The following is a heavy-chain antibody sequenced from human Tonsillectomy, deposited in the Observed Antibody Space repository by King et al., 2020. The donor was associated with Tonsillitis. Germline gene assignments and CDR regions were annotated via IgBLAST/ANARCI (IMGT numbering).Heavy chain of an antibody. J-gene: IGHJ4*02. CDR3: AGDIRNPSGYTSGWPRFDY. CDR1: GFTVSSSY. CDR2: IYGGDTT. V-gene: IGHV3-66*01. Sequence: VQLVESGGGLVQPGGSLRLSCGASGFTVSSSYMSWVRQAPGKGLEWVSVIYGGDTTYYADCVKGRFTISRDNSKNTLYLQMNSLRAEDTALYYCAGDIRNPSGYTSGWPRFDYWGQGALVTVSS. D-gene: IGHD6-19*01.